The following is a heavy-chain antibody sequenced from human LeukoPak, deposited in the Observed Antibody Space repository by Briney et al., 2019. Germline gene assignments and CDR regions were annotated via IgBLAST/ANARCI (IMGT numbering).Heavy chain of an antibody. CDR1: GGTFSSYA. CDR3: ARVSEYYYDSSGES. Sequence: ASVKVSCKASGGTFSSYAISWVRQAPGQGVEWMGGIIPIFGTANYAQKFQGRVTITTDESTSTAYMELSSLRSEDTAVDYCARVSEYYYDSSGESWGQGTLVTVSS. D-gene: IGHD3-22*01. V-gene: IGHV1-69*05. CDR2: IIPIFGTA. J-gene: IGHJ4*02.